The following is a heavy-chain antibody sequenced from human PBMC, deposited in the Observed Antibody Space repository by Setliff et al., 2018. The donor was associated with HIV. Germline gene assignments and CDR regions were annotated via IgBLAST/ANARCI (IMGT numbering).Heavy chain of an antibody. CDR1: GYTFTNCY. J-gene: IGHJ4*02. V-gene: IGHV1-46*01. Sequence: GASVKVSCKTSGYTFTNCYVNWVRQAPGQGLEWMGIINCKNGDTSYPQKFQGRVTVTSDTSTSTVYMDLSGLRPEDTAVYYCARETQTGSGSYLVWGQGALVTVSS. D-gene: IGHD3-10*01. CDR3: ARETQTGSGSYLV. CDR2: INCKNGDT.